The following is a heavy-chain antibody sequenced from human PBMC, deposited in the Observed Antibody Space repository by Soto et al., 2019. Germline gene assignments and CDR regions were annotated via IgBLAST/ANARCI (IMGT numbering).Heavy chain of an antibody. CDR1: GGSVSSNNW. J-gene: IGHJ3*02. D-gene: IGHD2-21*02. CDR2: IYHSGSA. V-gene: IGHV4-4*02. CDR3: ARVPGVVVSADDAFDI. Sequence: QVQLQESGPGLVEPSGTLSLTCAVSGGSVSSNNWWSWVRQSPGKGLEWMGEIYHSGSAHYNPSLKSRATISLDKSKNLFSLRLTSVTAADTAVYYCARVPGVVVSADDAFDIWGPGTRVIVSS.